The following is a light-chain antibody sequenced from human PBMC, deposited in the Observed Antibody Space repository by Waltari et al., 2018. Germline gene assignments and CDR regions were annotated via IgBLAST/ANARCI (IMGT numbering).Light chain of an antibody. V-gene: IGKV1-5*03. J-gene: IGKJ2*01. CDR3: QQYSTYSRT. Sequence: MQMTQSPSTLSASVGDRVTITCRASQSISTWLAWYQQKPGKAPKLLIYKASSLEGGVPSRFSGSGSGTEFTLTISSLQPDDFATYYCQQYSTYSRTFGQGTKLEIK. CDR1: QSISTW. CDR2: KAS.